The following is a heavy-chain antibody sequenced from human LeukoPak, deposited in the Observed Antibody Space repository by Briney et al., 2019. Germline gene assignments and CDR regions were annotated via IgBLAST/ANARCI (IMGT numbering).Heavy chain of an antibody. J-gene: IGHJ6*02. CDR3: AKDMGPWNYYGMDV. CDR1: GFTFDDYA. Sequence: GGSLRLSCAASGFTFDDYAMHWVRQAPGKGLEWVSGISWNSGSIGYADSVKGRFTISRDNAKNSLYLQMNSLRAEDTALYYCAKDMGPWNYYGMDVWGQGTTVTVSS. D-gene: IGHD1-1*01. V-gene: IGHV3-9*01. CDR2: ISWNSGSI.